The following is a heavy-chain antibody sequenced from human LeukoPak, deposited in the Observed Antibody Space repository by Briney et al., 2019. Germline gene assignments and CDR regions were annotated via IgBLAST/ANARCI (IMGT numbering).Heavy chain of an antibody. D-gene: IGHD5-12*01. J-gene: IGHJ5*02. CDR1: GGSFSGYY. V-gene: IGHV4-34*01. CDR3: ASATLKSGFRYNWFDP. Sequence: PSETLSLTCAVYGGSFSGYYWSWIRQPPGKGLEWIGEINHSGSTNYNPSLKSRVTISVDTSKNQFSLKLSSVTTADTAVYYCASATLKSGFRYNWFDPWGQGTLVTVSS. CDR2: INHSGST.